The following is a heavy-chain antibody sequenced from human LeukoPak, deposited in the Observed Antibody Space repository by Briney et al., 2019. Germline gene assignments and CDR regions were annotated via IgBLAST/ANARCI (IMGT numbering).Heavy chain of an antibody. J-gene: IGHJ3*02. Sequence: AASVKVSCKASGGTFSSYAISWVRQAPGQGLEWMGGIIPIFGTANYAQKFQGRVTITADESTSTAYMELSSLRSEDTAMYYCARDIVPAAIGAFDIWGQGTMVTVSS. CDR3: ARDIVPAAIGAFDI. D-gene: IGHD2-2*01. CDR1: GGTFSSYA. CDR2: IIPIFGTA. V-gene: IGHV1-69*13.